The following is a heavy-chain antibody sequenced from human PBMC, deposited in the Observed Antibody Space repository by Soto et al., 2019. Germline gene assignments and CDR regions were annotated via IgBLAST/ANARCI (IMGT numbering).Heavy chain of an antibody. CDR1: GYTFTAYY. Sequence: ASVKVSCKASGYTFTAYYMHWVRRAPGQGLEYMGWINCNTGDRNYAQKFQGWVTMTRDTSTRTVYMEVSSLKSDDTAVYYCAREALQTISKVFDMWGKGTMVT. D-gene: IGHD1-1*01. J-gene: IGHJ3*02. CDR3: AREALQTISKVFDM. CDR2: INCNTGDR. V-gene: IGHV1-2*04.